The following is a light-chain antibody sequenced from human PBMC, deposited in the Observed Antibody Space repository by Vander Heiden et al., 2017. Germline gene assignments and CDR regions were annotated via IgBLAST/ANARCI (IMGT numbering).Light chain of an antibody. CDR1: QTVLKSANNKNY. CDR3: QQDVGAET. Sequence: DIVLTQSPGSLALSLGERATINCKSSQTVLKSANNKNYLAWFQHKPGQPPKLLLYWASTRESGVPDRFSGGGSGTDFTLTISGLQPEDVAVYYCQQDVGAETFGQGTKVEIK. CDR2: WAS. V-gene: IGKV4-1*01. J-gene: IGKJ2*01.